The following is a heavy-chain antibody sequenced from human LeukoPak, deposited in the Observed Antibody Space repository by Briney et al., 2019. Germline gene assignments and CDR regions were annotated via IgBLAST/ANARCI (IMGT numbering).Heavy chain of an antibody. D-gene: IGHD3-22*01. CDR3: ARAYYYDSSAFF. CDR1: GFTFSDYY. V-gene: IGHV3-11*01. CDR2: ISSSGSTI. Sequence: PGGSLRLSCAASGFTFSDYYMSWIRQAPGKGLEWVSYISSSGSTIYYADSVKGRFTISRDNAKNSLYLQMNSLRAEDTAVYYRARAYYYDSSAFFWGQGTLVTVSS. J-gene: IGHJ4*02.